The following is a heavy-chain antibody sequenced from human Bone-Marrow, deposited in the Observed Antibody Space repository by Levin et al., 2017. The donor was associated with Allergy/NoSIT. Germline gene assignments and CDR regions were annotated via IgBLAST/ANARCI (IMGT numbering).Heavy chain of an antibody. Sequence: VASVKVSCKTSGYTFVSYGFSWVRQAPGQGLEWMGWISGYNGNTQYAEKFQDRLIMTTDTSTSTGHMELRSLRSDDTAVYYCARDAFYFYDSSGYSPDTFDIWGQGTMVIVSS. CDR3: ARDAFYFYDSSGYSPDTFDI. D-gene: IGHD3-22*01. V-gene: IGHV1-18*01. J-gene: IGHJ3*02. CDR1: GYTFVSYG. CDR2: ISGYNGNT.